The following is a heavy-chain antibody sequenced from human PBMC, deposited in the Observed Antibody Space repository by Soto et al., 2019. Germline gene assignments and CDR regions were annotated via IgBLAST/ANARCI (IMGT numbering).Heavy chain of an antibody. D-gene: IGHD3-10*01. CDR2: IYYSGST. J-gene: IGHJ4*02. V-gene: IGHV4-31*03. CDR1: GGSIISGGYY. CDR3: ASFMVRGVIIR. Sequence: PSETLSLTCTVSGGSIISGGYYWSWIRQHPGKGLEWIGYIYYSGSTYYNPSLKSRVTISVDTSKNQLSLKLSSVTAADKAVYYCASFMVRGVIIRWGQGTLVTVSS.